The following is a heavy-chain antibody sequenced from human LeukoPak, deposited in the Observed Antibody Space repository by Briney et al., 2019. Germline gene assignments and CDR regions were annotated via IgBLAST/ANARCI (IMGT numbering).Heavy chain of an antibody. CDR2: IYYTGNT. D-gene: IGHD6-19*01. J-gene: IGHJ5*02. V-gene: IGHV4-59*01. CDR1: GGFISSFY. CDR3: ARMGTGWDNWFDP. Sequence: PSETLSLTCTVSGGFISSFYWSWIRQPPGKGLEWIGYIYYTGNTNYNPSLKSRVTISVDTSKNQFSLNLISVTAADAAVYYCARMGTGWDNWFDPWGQGTLVTVSS.